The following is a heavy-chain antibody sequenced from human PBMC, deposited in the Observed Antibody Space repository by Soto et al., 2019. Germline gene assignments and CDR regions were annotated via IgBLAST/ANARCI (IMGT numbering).Heavy chain of an antibody. D-gene: IGHD3-3*01. CDR2: IWYDGSNK. CDR3: ARDPRVETTLMAVFQG. J-gene: IGHJ1*01. Sequence: QVQLVESGGGVVQPGRSLRLSCAGSGFSFSNYGMHWVRQAPGKGLEWVALIWYDGSNKYYADSVKGRFTISRDNSKNTLYLQMNSLRNEDTAVYYCARDPRVETTLMAVFQGWGQGTLVTVSS. CDR1: GFSFSNYG. V-gene: IGHV3-33*01.